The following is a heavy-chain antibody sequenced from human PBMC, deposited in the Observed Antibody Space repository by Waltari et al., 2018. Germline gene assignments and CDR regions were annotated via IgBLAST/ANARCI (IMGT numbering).Heavy chain of an antibody. CDR1: GGSISSYY. CDR3: ARGGSSDAFDI. J-gene: IGHJ3*02. V-gene: IGHV4-59*01. CDR2: IYYSGST. D-gene: IGHD6-6*01. Sequence: QVQLQESGPGLVKPSETLSLTCTVSGGSISSYYWSWIRQPPGKGLEWIGYIYYSGSTNSTPSLKRRVTISVDTSNSPFALKLSSVTAADTAVYYCARGGSSDAFDIWGQGTMVTVSS.